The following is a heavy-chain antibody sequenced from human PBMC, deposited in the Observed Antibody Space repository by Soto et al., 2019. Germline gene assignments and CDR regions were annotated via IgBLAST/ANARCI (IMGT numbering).Heavy chain of an antibody. CDR3: AHKEFRTSSPFDF. CDR1: GFSLTTNGVG. CDR2: INWDDDR. V-gene: IGHV2-5*02. J-gene: IGHJ4*02. Sequence: QITLKESGPALVKPTQTLTLTCTFSGFSLTTNGVGVAWIRQPPGKALEWLALINWDDDRHYNPSLTSRLTITKDTSKNQVVLTMTNMDPVDTATYYCAHKEFRTSSPFDFGGPGILVTVSS.